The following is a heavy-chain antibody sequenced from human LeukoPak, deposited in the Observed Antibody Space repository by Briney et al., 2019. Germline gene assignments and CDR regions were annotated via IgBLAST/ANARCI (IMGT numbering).Heavy chain of an antibody. J-gene: IGHJ4*02. D-gene: IGHD4-23*01. CDR3: ARVYGGNYHFDY. Sequence: SETLSLTCTVSGASVSSYYWGWIRQPAGKGLEWIGRIYTSGNTNYNPSLKSRVTISRDTSKNQFSLRLTSVTAADTAVYYCARVYGGNYHFDYWGQGTLVTVSS. CDR1: GASVSSYY. V-gene: IGHV4-4*07. CDR2: IYTSGNT.